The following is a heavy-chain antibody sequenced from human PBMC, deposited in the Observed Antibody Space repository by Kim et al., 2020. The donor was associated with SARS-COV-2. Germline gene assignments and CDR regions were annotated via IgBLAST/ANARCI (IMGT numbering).Heavy chain of an antibody. J-gene: IGHJ3*02. V-gene: IGHV1-2*02. Sequence: QKCQGRVTMTRDTSISTAYMELSRLRSDDTAVYYCARAAIAVAGTGAFDIWGQGTMVTVSS. CDR3: ARAAIAVAGTGAFDI. D-gene: IGHD6-19*01.